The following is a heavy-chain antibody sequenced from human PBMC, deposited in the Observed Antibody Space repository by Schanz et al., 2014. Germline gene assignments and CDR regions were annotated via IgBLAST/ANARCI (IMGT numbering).Heavy chain of an antibody. CDR3: AKGRFGELSAFDI. CDR1: GFTFSSYA. CDR2: LSEGGGGT. D-gene: IGHD3-10*01. J-gene: IGHJ3*02. Sequence: DVHLLESGGGLVQPGGSLRLSCAASGFTFSSYAMSWVRQAPGKGLEWVSALSEGGGGTHYADSVRGRFTISRDNAKNTLYLQMNSLRAEDTAVYYCAKGRFGELSAFDIWGQGTMVTVSS. V-gene: IGHV3-23*01.